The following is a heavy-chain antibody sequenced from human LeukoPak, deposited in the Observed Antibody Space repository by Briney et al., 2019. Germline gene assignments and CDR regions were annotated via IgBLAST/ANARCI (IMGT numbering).Heavy chain of an antibody. CDR1: GFTFSSYW. V-gene: IGHV3-7*01. CDR2: IKQDGSEK. D-gene: IGHD2-21*02. CDR3: ARDGGDYGIDAFDI. J-gene: IGHJ3*02. Sequence: GGSLRLSCAASGFTFSSYWMSWVRQAPGKGLEWVANIKQDGSEKYYVDSVKGRFTISRDNAKNSLYLQMNSLRAEDTAVYYCARDGGDYGIDAFDIWGQGTMVTVSS.